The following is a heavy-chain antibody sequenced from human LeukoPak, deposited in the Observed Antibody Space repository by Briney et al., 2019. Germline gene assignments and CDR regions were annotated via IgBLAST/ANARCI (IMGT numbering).Heavy chain of an antibody. CDR2: IYYSGST. J-gene: IGHJ3*02. CDR1: GGSISSYY. V-gene: IGHV4-59*08. Sequence: SETLSLTCTVSGGSISSYYWSWIRQPPGKGLEWIGYIYYSGSTNYNPSLKSRVTISVDTSKNQYSLKLSSVTAADTAVYYCARGRDAFDIWGQGIMVTVSS. CDR3: ARGRDAFDI.